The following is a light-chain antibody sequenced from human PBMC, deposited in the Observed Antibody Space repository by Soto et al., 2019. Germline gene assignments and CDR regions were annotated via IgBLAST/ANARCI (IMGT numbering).Light chain of an antibody. J-gene: IGLJ3*02. CDR2: DVN. CDR3: CSYAGSSTWV. Sequence: QSALTQPASVSGSPGQSITISCTGTSSDVGGYNYVSWYQHHPGKAPKLMIYDVNNRPSGISNRFFGSKSGNTASLTISGLQTEDEADYYCCSYAGSSTWVFGGGTKVTVL. CDR1: SSDVGGYNY. V-gene: IGLV2-14*01.